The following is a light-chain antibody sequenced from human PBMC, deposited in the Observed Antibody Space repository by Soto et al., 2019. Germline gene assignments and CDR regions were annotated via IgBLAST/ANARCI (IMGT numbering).Light chain of an antibody. V-gene: IGKV4-1*01. CDR3: QQYYSTPRT. J-gene: IGKJ2*01. CDR1: QSLLYSSNNKNY. CDR2: WAS. Sequence: DIVMTQSPDSLAVSLGERATINCKSSQSLLYSSNNKNYLAWYQQKPGQPPKLLIYWASTRESGVPDRFSGSGSGTDFTLTISSLQAEDVAGYFCQQYYSTPRTFGQGTKLEIK.